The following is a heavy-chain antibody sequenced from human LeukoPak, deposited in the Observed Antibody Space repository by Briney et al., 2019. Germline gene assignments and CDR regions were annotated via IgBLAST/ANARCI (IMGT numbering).Heavy chain of an antibody. J-gene: IGHJ4*02. D-gene: IGHD6-6*01. CDR2: INHNKTT. Sequence: PSETLSLTCAVYGGPFSSYYWTWIRQSPGKGLEWIGEINHNKTTNYNPSLTSRVTISVDTSKNQFSLNLTSVTAADTAVYYCAHSSSSLPTDSWGQGNLVTVSS. CDR3: AHSSSSLPTDS. CDR1: GGPFSSYY. V-gene: IGHV4-34*01.